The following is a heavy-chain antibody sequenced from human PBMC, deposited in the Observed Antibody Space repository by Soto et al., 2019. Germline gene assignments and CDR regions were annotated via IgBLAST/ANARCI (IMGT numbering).Heavy chain of an antibody. CDR1: GFKLSDSA. J-gene: IGHJ4*02. D-gene: IGHD3-9*01. CDR2: IGSKADTDAT. Sequence: GGSLRLSCAASGFKLSDSALHWVRQASGSGLEWIGQIGSKADTDATTYDASVTGRFTVSRDDLRNTAYLQMNNLKTGDTAVYFCTTFDTSVLTDYWGQGTLVTVSS. CDR3: TTFDTSVLTDY. V-gene: IGHV3-73*01.